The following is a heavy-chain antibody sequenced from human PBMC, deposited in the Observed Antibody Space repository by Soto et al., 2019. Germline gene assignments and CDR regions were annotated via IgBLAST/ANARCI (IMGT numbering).Heavy chain of an antibody. V-gene: IGHV4-31*03. D-gene: IGHD4-17*01. Sequence: PSETLSLTCTVSGGSISSGGYYWSWIRQHPGKGLEWIGYIYYSGSTYYNPSLKSRVTISVDTSKNQFSLKLSSVTAADTAVYYCARLYYGDYVVLDYWGQGTLVTVSS. J-gene: IGHJ4*02. CDR1: GGSISSGGYY. CDR2: IYYSGST. CDR3: ARLYYGDYVVLDY.